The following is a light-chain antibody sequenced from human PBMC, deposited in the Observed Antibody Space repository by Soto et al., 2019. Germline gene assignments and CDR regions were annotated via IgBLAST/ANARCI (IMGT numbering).Light chain of an antibody. V-gene: IGKV3-15*01. CDR3: QQYNKWPPYT. CDR1: QSVSSN. J-gene: IGKJ2*01. CDR2: GAS. Sequence: EIVMTQSPATLSVSPGDRATLSCRASQSVSSNLAWYQQKPGQAPRLLIYGASSRATGIPARFRGSGSGTEFTRTISSLQSEVFAVYYCQQYNKWPPYTFGQGTKLEIK.